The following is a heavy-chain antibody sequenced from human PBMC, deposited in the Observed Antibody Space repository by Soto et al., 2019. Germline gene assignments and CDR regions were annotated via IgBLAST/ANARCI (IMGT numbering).Heavy chain of an antibody. CDR1: GFTFSSYS. CDR2: ISSSSSYI. J-gene: IGHJ4*02. CDR3: ARESQPTLRYFVWSPPDY. V-gene: IGHV3-21*01. Sequence: GGSLRLSCAASGFTFSSYSMNWVRQAPGKGLEWVSSISSSSSYIYYADSVKGRFTISRDNAKNSLYLQMNSLRAEDTAVYYCARESQPTLRYFVWSPPDYWGQGTLVTVSS. D-gene: IGHD3-9*01.